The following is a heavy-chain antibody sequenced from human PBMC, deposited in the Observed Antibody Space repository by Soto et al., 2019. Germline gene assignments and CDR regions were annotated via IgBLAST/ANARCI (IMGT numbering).Heavy chain of an antibody. CDR2: ISSSSSYI. Sequence: EVQLVESGGGLVKPGGSLRLSCAASGFTFSSYSMNWVRQAPGKGLEWVSSISSSSSYIYYADSVKGRFTISRDNAKTSLYLQMNSLRAEDTAVYYCARPSGYYYYYGMDVWGQGTTVTVSS. J-gene: IGHJ6*02. CDR3: ARPSGYYYYYGMDV. D-gene: IGHD5-12*01. V-gene: IGHV3-21*01. CDR1: GFTFSSYS.